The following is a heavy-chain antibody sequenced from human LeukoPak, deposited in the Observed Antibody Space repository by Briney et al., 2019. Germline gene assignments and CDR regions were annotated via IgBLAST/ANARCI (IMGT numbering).Heavy chain of an antibody. V-gene: IGHV3-33*08. Sequence: GGSLRLSCAASGFTFSSYSMNWVRQAPGKGLEWVAVIWYDGSNIHYADSVQGRFTISRDSSKNMLYLQMNSLRAEDTGVYYCANNGVSPNYYYGMNVWGQGTTVTVSS. D-gene: IGHD2-8*01. CDR2: IWYDGSNI. CDR3: ANNGVSPNYYYGMNV. CDR1: GFTFSSYS. J-gene: IGHJ6*02.